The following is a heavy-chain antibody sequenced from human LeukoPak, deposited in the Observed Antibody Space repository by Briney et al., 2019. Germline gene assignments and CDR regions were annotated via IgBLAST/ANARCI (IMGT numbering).Heavy chain of an antibody. CDR2: IPGSGGAT. CDR3: GKNRYSGSLSPFDI. Sequence: GGSLRLSCEASGFTFSSYAIRWVRRAPGTGLEWVSSIPGSGGATYYADSVKGRITISRDNSKNTLYLQMNSLRAEDTAVYYCGKNRYSGSLSPFDIWGQGTMVTVSS. D-gene: IGHD1-26*01. J-gene: IGHJ3*02. CDR1: GFTFSSYA. V-gene: IGHV3-23*01.